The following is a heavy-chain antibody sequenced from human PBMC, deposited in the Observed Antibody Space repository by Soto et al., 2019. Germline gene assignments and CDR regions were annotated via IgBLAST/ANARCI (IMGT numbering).Heavy chain of an antibody. Sequence: PGGPRRLSCAASGFSFGTYVMNWVRQSPGKGREWVSCTSRSGGIVYSADSVKGRFTISRDNPRNTPSRQMNSLRAEDTPIYYVAVIRLYDTGTNGYPRDALDIWGQGTMVTVSS. J-gene: IGHJ3*02. D-gene: IGHD3-22*01. V-gene: IGHV3-23*01. CDR1: GFSFGTYV. CDR3: AVIRLYDTGTNGYPRDALDI. CDR2: TSRSGGIV.